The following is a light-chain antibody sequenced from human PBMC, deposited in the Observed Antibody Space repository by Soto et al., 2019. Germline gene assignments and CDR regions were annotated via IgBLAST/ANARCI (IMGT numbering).Light chain of an antibody. CDR1: QSVSSY. Sequence: EIVLTQSPATLSLSPGERATLSCRASQSVSSYLAWYQQKPGQAPRLLIYDASNRATGIPARFSGSGSGKDFTLTISSLEPEEFAVYYCQQRSNWLMYPFGKGTKVDIK. CDR2: DAS. V-gene: IGKV3-11*01. CDR3: QQRSNWLMYP. J-gene: IGKJ2*01.